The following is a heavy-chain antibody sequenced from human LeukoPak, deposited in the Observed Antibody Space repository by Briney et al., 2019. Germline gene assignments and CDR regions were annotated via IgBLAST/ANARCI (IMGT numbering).Heavy chain of an antibody. V-gene: IGHV3-74*01. D-gene: IGHD3-10*01. J-gene: IGHJ4*02. Sequence: PGGSLKLSCAASGFTFSSYWMHWVRQAPGKGLVWVSRINSDGSIRNYVDSVKGRFTISRDNGKNTLYLEMSSLRAEDTAVYYCARGPSGRGSLDYWGQGPLVTVSS. CDR2: INSDGSIR. CDR3: ARGPSGRGSLDY. CDR1: GFTFSSYW.